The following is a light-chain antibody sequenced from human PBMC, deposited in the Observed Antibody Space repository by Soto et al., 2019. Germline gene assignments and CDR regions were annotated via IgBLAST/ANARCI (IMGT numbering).Light chain of an antibody. J-gene: IGLJ2*01. V-gene: IGLV2-14*01. CDR1: SRDVGGYNY. Sequence: QSALTQPASVSGSPGQSITISCTGTSRDVGGYNYVSWHQQHPGKAPKVIITEVSNRPSGVSNRFSGSKSGNTASLTISGLQAEDEADYHCSSYISSSTFVVFGGGTKLTVL. CDR3: SSYISSSTFVV. CDR2: EVS.